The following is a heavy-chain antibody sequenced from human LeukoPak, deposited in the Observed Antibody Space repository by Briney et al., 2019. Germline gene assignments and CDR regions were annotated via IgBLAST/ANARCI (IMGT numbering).Heavy chain of an antibody. CDR3: ATGRLQPAH. J-gene: IGHJ4*02. D-gene: IGHD5-24*01. V-gene: IGHV3-7*01. CDR2: INEDGSVT. Sequence: GGSLRLSRVVSGISFSGSWMNWVRQAPGRGLESVANINEDGSVTYFVDSVKGRFAISRDNANNSVFLQLKSLRAEDTAVYYCATGRLQPAHWGQGTLVTVSS. CDR1: GISFSGSW.